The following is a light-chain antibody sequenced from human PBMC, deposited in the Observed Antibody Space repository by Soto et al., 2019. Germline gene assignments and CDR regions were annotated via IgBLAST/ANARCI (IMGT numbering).Light chain of an antibody. V-gene: IGKV3-20*01. CDR3: QQYGSSPPYT. CDR2: GAS. CDR1: QSVSSGY. Sequence: EFVLTQSPDTLSLSPGQRATLSCRASQSVSSGYLAWYQQKPGQAPRLLVYGASSRATGIPDRFSGSGSGTVFSLTISRLEPEDFAVYYCQQYGSSPPYTFGQGTKLEIK. J-gene: IGKJ2*01.